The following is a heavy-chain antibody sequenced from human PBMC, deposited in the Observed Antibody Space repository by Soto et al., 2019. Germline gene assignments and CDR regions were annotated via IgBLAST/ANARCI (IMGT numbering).Heavy chain of an antibody. CDR3: AKDVVVGATTGLGDYYYYYGMDV. D-gene: IGHD1-26*01. J-gene: IGHJ6*02. CDR2: ISYDGSNK. V-gene: IGHV3-30*18. CDR1: GFTFSSYG. Sequence: PGLSCAASGFTFSSYGMHWVRQAPGKGLEWVAVISYDGSNKYYADSVKGRFTISRDNSKNTLYLQMNSLRAEDTAVYYCAKDVVVGATTGLGDYYYYYGMDVWGQGTTVTVSS.